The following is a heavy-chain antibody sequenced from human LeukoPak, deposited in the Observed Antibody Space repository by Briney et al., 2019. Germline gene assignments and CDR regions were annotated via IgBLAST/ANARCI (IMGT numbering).Heavy chain of an antibody. CDR1: GFTFSRDS. Sequence: GGSLRLSCAASGFTFSRDSVNWVRQSPGKGLKWVSYIIGGSSPIYYADSVRGRFTISRDNAKNSLYLQMNSLRAEDTAVYYCVRDNPRCCGVVPANIDDYWGQGTLVTVSS. CDR3: VRDNPRCCGVVPANIDDY. D-gene: IGHD2-15*01. V-gene: IGHV3-48*01. CDR2: IIGGSSPI. J-gene: IGHJ4*02.